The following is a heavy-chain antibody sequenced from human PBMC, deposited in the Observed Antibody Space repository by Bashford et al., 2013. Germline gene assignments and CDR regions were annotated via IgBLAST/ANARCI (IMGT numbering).Heavy chain of an antibody. CDR3: ASTVEMATSRPHDAFDI. CDR1: GYSFTSYW. J-gene: IGHJ3*02. D-gene: IGHD5-24*01. Sequence: ESLKISCKGSGYSFTSYWIGWVRQMPGKGLEWMGIIYPGDSDTRYSPSFQGQVTISADKSISTAYLQWSSLKASDTAMYYCASTVEMATSRPHDAFDIWGQGTMVTVSS. V-gene: IGHV5-51*01. CDR2: IYPGDSDT.